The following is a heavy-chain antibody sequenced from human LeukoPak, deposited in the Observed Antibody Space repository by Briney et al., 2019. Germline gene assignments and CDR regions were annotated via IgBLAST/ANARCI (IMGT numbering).Heavy chain of an antibody. V-gene: IGHV3-23*01. CDR2: ISGSGGST. CDR1: GFTFSSYA. CDR3: AKRDIVVVPAATTLDY. Sequence: GGSLRRSCAASGFTFSSYAMSWVRQAPGKGLEWVSAISGSGGSTYYADSVKGRFTISRDNSKNTLYLQMNSLRAEDTAVYYCAKRDIVVVPAATTLDYWGQGTLVTVSS. J-gene: IGHJ4*02. D-gene: IGHD2-2*01.